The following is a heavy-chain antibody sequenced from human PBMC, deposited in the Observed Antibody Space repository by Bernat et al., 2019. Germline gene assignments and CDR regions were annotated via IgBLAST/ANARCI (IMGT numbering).Heavy chain of an antibody. V-gene: IGHV1-2*04. CDR1: GYTFTGYY. CDR3: AREGVSSGYDFGY. J-gene: IGHJ4*02. Sequence: QVQLVQSGAEVKKPGASVKVSCKASGYTFTGYYMHWVRQAPGQRLEWMGWINPNSGGTNYAQKFQGWVTMTRDTSISTAYMELGRLRSDDTAVYYCAREGVSSGYDFGYWGQGTLVTVSS. D-gene: IGHD5-12*01. CDR2: INPNSGGT.